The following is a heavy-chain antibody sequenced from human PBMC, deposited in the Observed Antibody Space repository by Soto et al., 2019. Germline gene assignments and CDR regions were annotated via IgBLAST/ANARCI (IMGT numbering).Heavy chain of an antibody. CDR2: INHSGST. Sequence: SETLSLTCAVYGGSFSGYYWSWIRQPPGKGLEWIGEINHSGSTNYNPSLKSRVTISVETSKNQFSLKLSSVTAADTAVYYCAREGGSTILGHWGQGTLVTVSS. D-gene: IGHD2-2*01. V-gene: IGHV4-34*01. CDR3: AREGGSTILGH. J-gene: IGHJ4*02. CDR1: GGSFSGYY.